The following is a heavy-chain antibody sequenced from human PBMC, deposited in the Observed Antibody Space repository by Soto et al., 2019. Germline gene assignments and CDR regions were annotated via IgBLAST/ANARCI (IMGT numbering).Heavy chain of an antibody. CDR1: GFTFSTFW. J-gene: IGHJ4*02. CDR2: INSDGSRT. Sequence: EVQLVESGGGLVQPGGSLRLSCEASGFTFSTFWMHWVRQAPGKGLVWVSRINSDGSRTNYADSLKGRVTISRDNAKNTLYLQLNRLRAEDTAVYYCARDFEYWGKGTLVTVSS. CDR3: ARDFEY. V-gene: IGHV3-74*01.